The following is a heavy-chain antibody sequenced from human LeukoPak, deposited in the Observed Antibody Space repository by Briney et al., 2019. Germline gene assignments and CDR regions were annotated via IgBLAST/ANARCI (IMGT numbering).Heavy chain of an antibody. J-gene: IGHJ4*02. V-gene: IGHV1-8*03. CDR2: MNPNSGNT. D-gene: IGHD4-11*01. Sequence: ASVKVSCKASGYTFTTYDINWVRQATGQGLEWMGWMNPNSGNTGYAQRFQGRVTITRDTSISTAYMELSSLRSEDTAVYYCYSNYGDSFDYWGQGTLVTVSS. CDR1: GYTFTTYD. CDR3: YSNYGDSFDY.